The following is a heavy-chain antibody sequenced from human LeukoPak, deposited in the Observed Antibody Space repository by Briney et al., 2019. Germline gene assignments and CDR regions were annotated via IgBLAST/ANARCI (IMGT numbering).Heavy chain of an antibody. CDR2: ISSSSSYI. J-gene: IGHJ4*02. V-gene: IGHV3-21*01. CDR3: ARDPRWLVIRRTFDY. Sequence: GGSLRLSWAASGFTFSSYRMTWVRQAPGKGLEWVSSISSSSSYIYYADSVKGRFTISRDNAKNSLYLQMNSLRAEDTAVYYCARDPRWLVIRRTFDYWGQGTLVTVSS. D-gene: IGHD6-19*01. CDR1: GFTFSSYR.